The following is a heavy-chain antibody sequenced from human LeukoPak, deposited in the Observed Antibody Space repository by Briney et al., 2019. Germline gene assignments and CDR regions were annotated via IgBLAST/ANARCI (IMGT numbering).Heavy chain of an antibody. Sequence: SETLSLTCAVYGDSFNEYYWSWVRQPPGKALEWIGEINHSGSTNYNPSLKSRVTISVDTSKNQFSLKLSSVTAADTAVYYCARDPTHRRYCSSTSCYMLGWFDPWGQGTLVTVSS. CDR1: GDSFNEYY. CDR2: INHSGST. V-gene: IGHV4-34*01. J-gene: IGHJ5*02. CDR3: ARDPTHRRYCSSTSCYMLGWFDP. D-gene: IGHD2-2*02.